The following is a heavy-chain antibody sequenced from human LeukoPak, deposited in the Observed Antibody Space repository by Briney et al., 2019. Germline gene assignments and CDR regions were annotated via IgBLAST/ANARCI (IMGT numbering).Heavy chain of an antibody. Sequence: ASVKVSCKASGYTFTSYGISWVRQAPGQGLEWMGWISAYNGNTAYAQNLQGRVTMTTDTSTTTAYMELRSLRSDDTAVYYCAREIVVVEAAKHYYGMDVWGPGTTVTVSS. CDR2: ISAYNGNT. CDR1: GYTFTSYG. J-gene: IGHJ6*02. CDR3: AREIVVVEAAKHYYGMDV. D-gene: IGHD2-15*01. V-gene: IGHV1-18*01.